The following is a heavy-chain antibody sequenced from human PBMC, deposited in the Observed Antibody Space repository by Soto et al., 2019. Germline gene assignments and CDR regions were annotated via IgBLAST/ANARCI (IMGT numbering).Heavy chain of an antibody. D-gene: IGHD3-16*02. V-gene: IGHV3-49*03. CDR1: GFTFGDYA. J-gene: IGHJ4*02. CDR3: ARGLHLGELSSASQFPFDY. Sequence: GESLKISCTASGFTFGDYAMSWFRQAPGKGLEWVVFIRSKAYGGTTEYAASVKGRFTISRDDSKNTLYLQMNSLRAEDTAVYYCARGLHLGELSSASQFPFDYWGQGTLVTVSS. CDR2: IRSKAYGGTT.